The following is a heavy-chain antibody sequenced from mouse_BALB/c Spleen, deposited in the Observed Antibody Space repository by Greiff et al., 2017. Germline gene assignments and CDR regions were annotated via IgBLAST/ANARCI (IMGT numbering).Heavy chain of an antibody. V-gene: IGHV5-12-2*01. J-gene: IGHJ2*01. CDR3: ARRGTAYYFDY. CDR1: GFTFSSYT. CDR2: ISNGGGST. Sequence: EVQLVESGGGLVQPGGSLKLSCAASGFTFSSYTMSWVRQTPEKRLEWVAYISNGGGSTYYPDTVKGRFTISRDNAKNTLYLQMSSLKSEDTAMYYCARRGTAYYFDYWGQGTTLTVSS. D-gene: IGHD3-3*01.